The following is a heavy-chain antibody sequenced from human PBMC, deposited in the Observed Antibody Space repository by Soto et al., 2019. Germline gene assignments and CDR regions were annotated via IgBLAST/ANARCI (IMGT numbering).Heavy chain of an antibody. Sequence: GESLKISCKGSGYSFTSYWIGWVRQMPGKGLEWMGIIYPGDSDTRYSPSFQGQVTISADKSISTAYLQWSSLKASDTAMYYCARHAPYGSGSLCMDVLGQGTSVTVSS. D-gene: IGHD3-10*01. CDR2: IYPGDSDT. J-gene: IGHJ6*02. V-gene: IGHV5-51*01. CDR1: GYSFTSYW. CDR3: ARHAPYGSGSLCMDV.